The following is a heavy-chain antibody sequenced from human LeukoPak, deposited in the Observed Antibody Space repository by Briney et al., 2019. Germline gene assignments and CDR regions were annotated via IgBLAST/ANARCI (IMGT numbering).Heavy chain of an antibody. J-gene: IGHJ4*02. V-gene: IGHV3-23*01. D-gene: IGHD1-14*01. Sequence: GGALRLSCAASGFTFSSYAMSWVRQAPGKGLEWVSAISGSGGSTYYADSVKGRFTISRDNAKNTLYLQMNSLRAEDTAVYYCARGGGYNLDYWGQGTLVTVSS. CDR3: ARGGGYNLDY. CDR2: ISGSGGST. CDR1: GFTFSSYA.